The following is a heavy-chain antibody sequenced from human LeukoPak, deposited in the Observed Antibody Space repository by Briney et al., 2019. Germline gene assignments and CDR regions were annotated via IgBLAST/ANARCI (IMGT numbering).Heavy chain of an antibody. D-gene: IGHD2-2*02. CDR2: IYYSGST. CDR1: GYSFDSGYY. J-gene: IGHJ4*02. CDR3: ARLYCISTSCYTIDY. Sequence: PSETLSLTCTVSGYSFDSGYYWGWIRQPPGKGLEWIANIYYSGSTSYNPSLKSRVTVSIDTSKNKFSLKLYSVSAADTALYYRARLYCISTSCYTIDYWGQGTLVTVSS. V-gene: IGHV4-38-2*02.